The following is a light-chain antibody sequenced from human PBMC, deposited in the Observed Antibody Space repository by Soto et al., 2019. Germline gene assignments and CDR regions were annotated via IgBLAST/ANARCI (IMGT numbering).Light chain of an antibody. CDR2: GAS. J-gene: IGKJ4*01. V-gene: IGKV1-12*01. CDR1: QDISTW. CDR3: QQAYSFPLT. Sequence: DIPMTQSPSSVSASVGDRVTITCRASQDISTWLAWYQQKPGKAPKLLIYGASSLQSGVPSRFSGSGSGTEFTLPISSLQPVDFGSYYCQQAYSFPLTLGGGTKVEIK.